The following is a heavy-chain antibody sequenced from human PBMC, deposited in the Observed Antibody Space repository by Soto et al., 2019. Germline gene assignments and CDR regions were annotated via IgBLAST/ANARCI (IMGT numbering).Heavy chain of an antibody. J-gene: IGHJ4*02. CDR3: ARTAVYRASYLFDD. V-gene: IGHV4-59*08. CDR1: GGSLRSYY. CDR2: IYYSGGP. Sequence: SETLSLTCTVSGGSLRSYYWSWIRQPPGKGLEWIGFIYYSGGPKYNPSLKSRVTISVDTSKNQFSLKLTSVTAADTAVYYCARTAVYRASYLFDDWGQGMLVTAPQ. D-gene: IGHD1-26*01.